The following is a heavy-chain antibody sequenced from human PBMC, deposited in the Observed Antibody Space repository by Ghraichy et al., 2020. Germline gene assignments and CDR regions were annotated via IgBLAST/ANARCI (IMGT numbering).Heavy chain of an antibody. CDR3: ARDRSYGDYVPLEY. V-gene: IGHV3-74*01. D-gene: IGHD4-17*01. Sequence: GGSLRLSCAASGFTFSSYWMHWVRQAPGQGLVWLSRINSDGSSTTYADSVKGRFTVSRDNAKNTLYLQMNSLRAEDTAVYYCARDRSYGDYVPLEYWGQGTLVTVSS. CDR1: GFTFSSYW. J-gene: IGHJ4*02. CDR2: INSDGSST.